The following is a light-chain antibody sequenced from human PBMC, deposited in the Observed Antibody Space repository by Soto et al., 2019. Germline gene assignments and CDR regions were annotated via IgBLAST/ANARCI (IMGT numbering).Light chain of an antibody. Sequence: DIQLTQSPSFLSASVGDTVSITCRASQGISLFLAWYQQRPGKAPDPLIYAASSLESGVPSRFSGSGSGTEFTLTITSLQPEDFATYYCQQLKSSPLTFGGGTKVDIK. V-gene: IGKV1-9*01. J-gene: IGKJ4*01. CDR1: QGISLF. CDR3: QQLKSSPLT. CDR2: AAS.